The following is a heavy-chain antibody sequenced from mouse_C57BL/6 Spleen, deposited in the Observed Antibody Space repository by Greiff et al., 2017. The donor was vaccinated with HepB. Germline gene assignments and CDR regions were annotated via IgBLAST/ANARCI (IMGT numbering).Heavy chain of an antibody. J-gene: IGHJ2*01. Sequence: EVQLQQSGPVLVKPGASVKMSCKASGYTFTDYYMNWVKQSHGKSLEWIGVINPYNGGTSYNQKFKGKATLTVDKSSSTAYMELNSLPSEDSAVYYCASSSDGYGGGYFDYWGQGTTLTVSS. D-gene: IGHD2-3*01. CDR1: GYTFTDYY. CDR3: ASSSDGYGGGYFDY. CDR2: INPYNGGT. V-gene: IGHV1-19*01.